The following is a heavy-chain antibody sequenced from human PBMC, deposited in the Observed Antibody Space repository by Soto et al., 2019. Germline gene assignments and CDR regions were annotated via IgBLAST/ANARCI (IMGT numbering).Heavy chain of an antibody. CDR1: GGSISRGGYS. J-gene: IGHJ4*02. Sequence: PSETLSLTCAVSGGSISRGGYSWSWIRQPPGKGLEWIGYIYHSGSTYYNPSPKSRVTISVDRSKNQFSLKLSSVTAADTAVYYCARGPPFHWGQGTLVTVS. V-gene: IGHV4-30-2*01. CDR3: ARGPPFH. CDR2: IYHSGST. D-gene: IGHD3-16*01.